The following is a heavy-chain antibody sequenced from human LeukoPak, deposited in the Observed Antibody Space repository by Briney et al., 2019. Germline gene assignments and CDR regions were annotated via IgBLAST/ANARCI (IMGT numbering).Heavy chain of an antibody. V-gene: IGHV1-69*05. CDR2: IIPIFGTA. CDR1: GYTFTSYG. Sequence: SVKVSCKASGYTFTSYGISWVRQAPGQGLEWMGRIIPIFGTANYAQKFQGRVTITTDESTSTAYMELSSLRSEDTAVYYCARGPHSSSWLEIDYWGQGTLVTVSS. J-gene: IGHJ4*02. CDR3: ARGPHSSSWLEIDY. D-gene: IGHD6-13*01.